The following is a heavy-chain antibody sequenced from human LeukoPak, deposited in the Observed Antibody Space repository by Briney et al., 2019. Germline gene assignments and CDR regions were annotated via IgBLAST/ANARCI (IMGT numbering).Heavy chain of an antibody. Sequence: NSSETLSLTCTVSGGSISSGGYSWSWLRQHPGKGLEWIGYIYYSGSTYYNPSLKSRVTISVDTSKNQFSLKLSSVTAADTAVYYCARDLYGMRFDPWGQGTLVTVSS. CDR2: IYYSGST. CDR3: ARDLYGMRFDP. J-gene: IGHJ5*02. D-gene: IGHD2-2*02. CDR1: GGSISSGGYS. V-gene: IGHV4-31*03.